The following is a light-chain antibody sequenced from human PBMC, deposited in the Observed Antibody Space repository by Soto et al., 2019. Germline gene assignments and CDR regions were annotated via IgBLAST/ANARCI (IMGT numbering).Light chain of an antibody. J-gene: IGLJ7*01. V-gene: IGLV3-21*02. CDR2: DES. CDR1: NIGSKS. Sequence: SYELTRPPSVSVAPGQTARITCGGDNIGSKSVHWYQQKPGQAPVLVVYDESDRPSGIPERFSGSNSGNTATLTISGVEAWDEADYFCQVWDSSSDPHAVFGGGTQLTVL. CDR3: QVWDSSSDPHAV.